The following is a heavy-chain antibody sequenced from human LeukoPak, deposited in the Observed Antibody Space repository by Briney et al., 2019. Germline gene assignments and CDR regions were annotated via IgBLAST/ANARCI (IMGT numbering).Heavy chain of an antibody. CDR3: ARGQYCSSTSCYMSGDYFDY. J-gene: IGHJ4*02. CDR2: IIPIFGTA. CDR1: GGTFSSYA. Sequence: SVKVSCKASGGTFSSYAISWVRQAPGQGLEWMGGIIPIFGTANYAQKFQGRVTITTDESTSTAYMELSSLRSEDTAVYYCARGQYCSSTSCYMSGDYFDYWGQGTLVTVSS. V-gene: IGHV1-69*05. D-gene: IGHD2-2*02.